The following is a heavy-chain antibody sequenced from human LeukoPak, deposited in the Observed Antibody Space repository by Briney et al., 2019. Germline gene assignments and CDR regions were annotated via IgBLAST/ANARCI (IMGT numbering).Heavy chain of an antibody. Sequence: GGSLRLSCAASGFTFSSYSMNWVRQAPGKGLEWVGRIKSKTDGGTTDYAAPVKGRFTISRDDSKNTLYLQMDSMKTEDTAVYYCTTGQVEWLRCWEDYYYGMDVWGQGTTVTVSS. D-gene: IGHD5-12*01. CDR1: GFTFSSYS. V-gene: IGHV3-15*01. CDR2: IKSKTDGGTT. CDR3: TTGQVEWLRCWEDYYYGMDV. J-gene: IGHJ6*02.